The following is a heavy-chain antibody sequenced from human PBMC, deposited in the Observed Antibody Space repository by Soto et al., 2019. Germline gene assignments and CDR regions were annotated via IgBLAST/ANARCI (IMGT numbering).Heavy chain of an antibody. CDR1: GYTFTDYS. CDR3: ARPMNYNDYLDY. J-gene: IGHJ4*02. Sequence: QVQLVQSGAEEKKPGASVKVSCKASGYTFTDYSMHWVRQAPGQRLEWMGWINGNNGNTRYSQNFPGKITITRDTTASTHYMELGSLTSEDTAVYYCARPMNYNDYLDYWGQGTLVTVSS. V-gene: IGHV1-3*05. CDR2: INGNNGNT. D-gene: IGHD3-10*01.